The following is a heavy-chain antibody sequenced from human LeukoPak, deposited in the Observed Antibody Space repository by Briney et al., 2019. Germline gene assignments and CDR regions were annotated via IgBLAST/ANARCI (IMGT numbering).Heavy chain of an antibody. D-gene: IGHD6-25*01. CDR3: ATIQRDHAFDI. V-gene: IGHV4-34*01. CDR2: INHSGST. Sequence: SETLSLTCTVSGGSISSYYWSWIRQTPGKGLEWIGEINHSGSTNYNPSLKSRVTISVDTSKNQFSLKLASVIAADTAVYYCATIQRDHAFDIWGQGTMVTVSS. CDR1: GGSISSYY. J-gene: IGHJ3*02.